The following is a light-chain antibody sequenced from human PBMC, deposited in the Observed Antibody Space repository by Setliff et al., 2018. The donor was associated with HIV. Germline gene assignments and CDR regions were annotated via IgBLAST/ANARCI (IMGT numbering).Light chain of an antibody. CDR1: QSVLYSSSNKNY. Sequence: DIVMTQSPDSLAVSLGERATINCKSSQSVLYSSSNKNYLAWYQQKPGQPPKLPIYWASTRESGVPDRFGGSGSGTDFTLTISSLQAEDVAVYYCQQYYSSLLTFGGGTKVDI. CDR3: QQYYSSLLT. V-gene: IGKV4-1*01. CDR2: WAS. J-gene: IGKJ4*01.